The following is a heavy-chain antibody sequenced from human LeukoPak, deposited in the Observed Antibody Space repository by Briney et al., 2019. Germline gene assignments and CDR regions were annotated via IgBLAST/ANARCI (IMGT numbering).Heavy chain of an antibody. CDR2: ISGSGGSA. Sequence: GGSLRLSCAASGFTFSSYAMSWVRQAPGKGLEWVSAISGSGGSAYYADSVKGRFTISRDNSKNTLYLQMNSLRAEDTAVYYCAKGYYYDSSGYSHWGQGTLVTVSS. CDR3: AKGYYYDSSGYSH. J-gene: IGHJ4*02. CDR1: GFTFSSYA. D-gene: IGHD3-22*01. V-gene: IGHV3-23*01.